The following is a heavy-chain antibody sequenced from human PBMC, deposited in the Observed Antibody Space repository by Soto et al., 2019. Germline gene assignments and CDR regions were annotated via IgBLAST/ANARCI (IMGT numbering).Heavy chain of an antibody. D-gene: IGHD4-4*01. CDR3: AREVTVTSYSFDF. V-gene: IGHV1-69*13. J-gene: IGHJ4*02. CDR1: GVTFNNYA. Sequence: GASLKVSCKASGVTFNNYALSWVRQAPGQGLEWVGGIIPIFNSANYAQKFQGRVTITADDSTSTAYMELRSLRPDDTAVYYCAREVTVTSYSFDFWGQGTLVTVSS. CDR2: IIPIFNSA.